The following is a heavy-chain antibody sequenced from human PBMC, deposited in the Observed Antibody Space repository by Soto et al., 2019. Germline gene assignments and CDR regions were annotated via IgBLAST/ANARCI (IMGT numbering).Heavy chain of an antibody. D-gene: IGHD2-8*01. CDR3: ARGRSNQYESSPPPKFDP. J-gene: IGHJ5*02. CDR1: GFTFSTYD. V-gene: IGHV3-13*01. CDR2: IGTIGDT. Sequence: GGSLRLSCAASGFTFSTYDMHWVRQATGKSLGWVSAIGTIGDTYYLDSVMGRFTISRENAKNSLYLQMNSLRAGDTAVYYCARGRSNQYESSPPPKFDPWGRGTLVTVSS.